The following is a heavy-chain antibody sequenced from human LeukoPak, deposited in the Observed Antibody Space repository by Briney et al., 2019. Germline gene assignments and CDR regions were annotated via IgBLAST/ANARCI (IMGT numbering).Heavy chain of an antibody. D-gene: IGHD6-19*01. Sequence: SETLSLTCTVSGDSLSSHYWSWIRQPPGKGLEWIGYIYGSGSTHSDPSLRSRITISEDTSKNQFFLKLTSVTAADTAVYYCARNVGWYSHDTWGQGTLVTVSS. V-gene: IGHV4-59*08. CDR3: ARNVGWYSHDT. J-gene: IGHJ5*02. CDR1: GDSLSSHY. CDR2: IYGSGST.